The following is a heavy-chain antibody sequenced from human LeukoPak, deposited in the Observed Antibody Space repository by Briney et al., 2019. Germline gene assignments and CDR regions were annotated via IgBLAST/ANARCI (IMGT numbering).Heavy chain of an antibody. CDR3: ARDGSGSESFDY. Sequence: ASVKVSCKASGYTFTSYDINWVRQAPGQGLEWMGIINPSGGSTSYAQKFQGRVTMTRDTSTSTVYMELSSLRSEDTAVYYCARDGSGSESFDYWGQGTLVTVSS. J-gene: IGHJ4*02. V-gene: IGHV1-46*01. D-gene: IGHD3-10*01. CDR2: INPSGGST. CDR1: GYTFTSYD.